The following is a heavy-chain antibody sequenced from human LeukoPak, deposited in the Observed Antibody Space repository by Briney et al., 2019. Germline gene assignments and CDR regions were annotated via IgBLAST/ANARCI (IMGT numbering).Heavy chain of an antibody. V-gene: IGHV1-69*01. CDR1: GGTFSSYA. Sequence: SVKVSCKASGGTFSSYAISWVRQAPGQGLEWMGGIIPIFGTANYAQKFQGRVTITADESTCTDYMELSSLRSEDTAVYYCARREYGFGEPGGFDYWGQGTLVTVSS. CDR3: ARREYGFGEPGGFDY. CDR2: IIPIFGTA. D-gene: IGHD3-10*01. J-gene: IGHJ4*02.